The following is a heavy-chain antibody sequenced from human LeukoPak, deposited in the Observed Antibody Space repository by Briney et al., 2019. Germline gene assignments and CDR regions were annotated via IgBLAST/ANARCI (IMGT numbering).Heavy chain of an antibody. CDR2: ISSSSSYI. V-gene: IGHV3-21*01. Sequence: GGSLRLSCAASGFTFSSYSMNWVRQAPGKGLEWVSSISSSSSYIYYADSVKGRFTISRDNAKNSLYLQMNGLRAEDTAVYYCARDRGDGYSLWGQGTLVTVSS. D-gene: IGHD5-24*01. CDR3: ARDRGDGYSL. CDR1: GFTFSSYS. J-gene: IGHJ4*02.